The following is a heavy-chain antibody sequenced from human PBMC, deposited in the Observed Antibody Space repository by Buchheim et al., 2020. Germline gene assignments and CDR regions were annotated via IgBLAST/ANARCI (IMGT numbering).Heavy chain of an antibody. V-gene: IGHV3-30*04. CDR3: ARDLVATITPPDY. CDR1: GFTFSSYA. J-gene: IGHJ4*02. Sequence: VQLVESGGGVVQPGRSLRLSCAASGFTFSSYAMHWVRQAPGKGLEWVAVISYDGSNKYYADSVKGRFTISRDNSKNTLYLQMNSLRAEDTAVYYCARDLVATITPPDYWGQGTL. CDR2: ISYDGSNK. D-gene: IGHD5-12*01.